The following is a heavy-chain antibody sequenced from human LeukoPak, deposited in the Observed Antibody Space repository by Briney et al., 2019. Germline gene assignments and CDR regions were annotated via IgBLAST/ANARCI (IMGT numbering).Heavy chain of an antibody. Sequence: GGSLRLSCAASGFTFSSYNMNWVRQAPGKGLEWVSSISSSSSYIYYADSVKGRFTISRDNAKSSLYLQMNSLRAEDTAVYYCARALPSPLYSGSYADAFDIWGQGTMVTVSS. CDR3: ARALPSPLYSGSYADAFDI. D-gene: IGHD1-26*01. CDR2: ISSSSSYI. CDR1: GFTFSSYN. V-gene: IGHV3-21*01. J-gene: IGHJ3*02.